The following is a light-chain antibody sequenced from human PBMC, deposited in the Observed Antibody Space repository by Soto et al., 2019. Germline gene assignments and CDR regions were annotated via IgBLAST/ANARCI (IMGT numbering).Light chain of an antibody. V-gene: IGKV3-20*01. CDR2: GAS. J-gene: IGKJ2*01. CDR3: QQYGSSPLMYT. CDR1: QSVSSSY. Sequence: EIVLTQSPGTLSLSPGERATLSCRASQSVSSSYLAWYQQKPGQAHRPLIYGASSRATGIPARFSGSGSVTDFTLTISRLEPEDLAVYYSQQYGSSPLMYTFGQGNKREIK.